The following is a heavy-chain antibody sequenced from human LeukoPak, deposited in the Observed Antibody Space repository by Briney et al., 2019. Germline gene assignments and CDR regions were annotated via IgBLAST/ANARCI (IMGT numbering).Heavy chain of an antibody. CDR3: ARKPTTPDDY. CDR2: IYSGGSA. CDR1: GFAVSTNY. V-gene: IGHV3-66*01. Sequence: PGGSLRLSRAASGFAVSTNYMSWVRQAPGKALEWVSVIYSGGSAYYADSVEGRFTISRDNSKNTLYLQMNSLRAEDTAVYYCARKPTTPDDYWGQGTLVTVS. D-gene: IGHD5-12*01. J-gene: IGHJ4*02.